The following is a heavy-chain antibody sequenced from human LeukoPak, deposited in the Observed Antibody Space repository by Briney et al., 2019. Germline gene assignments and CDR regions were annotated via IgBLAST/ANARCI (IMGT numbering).Heavy chain of an antibody. J-gene: IGHJ3*02. CDR2: IWSDESKK. V-gene: IGHV3-33*01. CDR1: GYTFSSYG. CDR3: AREGLTTSRNNAFDI. Sequence: GGSLRLSCAASGYTFSSYGMHWVRQRPGKGLEWLTVIWSDESKKYYGDSVKGRFTVSRDNSKNTLYLDINSLRVDDTAIYYCAREGLTTSRNNAFDIWGQGTMVAASS. D-gene: IGHD4-11*01.